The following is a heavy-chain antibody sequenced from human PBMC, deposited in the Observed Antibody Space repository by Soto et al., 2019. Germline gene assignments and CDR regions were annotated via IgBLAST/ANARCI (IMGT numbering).Heavy chain of an antibody. J-gene: IGHJ6*03. V-gene: IGHV4-59*08. Sequence: SETLSLTCTVSGGSISSYYWSWIRQPPGKGLEWIGYIYYSGSTNYNPSLKSRVTISVDTSKNQFSLKLSSVTAADTAVYYCARLGSGYDLIYYYYYMDVWGKGTTVTVSS. CDR3: ARLGSGYDLIYYYYYMDV. D-gene: IGHD5-12*01. CDR1: GGSISSYY. CDR2: IYYSGST.